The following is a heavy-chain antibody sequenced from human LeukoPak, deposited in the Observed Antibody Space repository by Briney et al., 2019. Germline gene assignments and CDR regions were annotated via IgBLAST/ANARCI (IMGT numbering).Heavy chain of an antibody. CDR2: INGDGDGK. J-gene: IGHJ3*02. D-gene: IGHD3-22*01. CDR3: ARDSSPDSATTYYEALDM. CDR1: GFSFRRFW. Sequence: HPGGSLRLSCAGSGFSFRRFWMTWVRQAPGRGLEWVANINGDGDGKRYADSVKYRFTISRDNARSLVFLQIHSLRDENTALYYGARDSSPDSATTYYEALDMWGQGTMVTVSS. V-gene: IGHV3-7*01.